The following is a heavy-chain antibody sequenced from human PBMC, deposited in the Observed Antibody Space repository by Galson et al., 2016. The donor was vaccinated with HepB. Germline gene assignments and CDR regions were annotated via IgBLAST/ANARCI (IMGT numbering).Heavy chain of an antibody. J-gene: IGHJ5*02. D-gene: IGHD2-15*01. Sequence: SVKVSCKASGFTYFTSAVQWVRQARGQGLEWIGKIVVSGGHTSYAQKFRDRVSITSEMSTSTVYMELRGLTFEDTAVYFCSADSGQLQPYSHFDPWGQGTLVIVSS. CDR2: IVVSGGHT. V-gene: IGHV1-58*01. CDR3: SADSGQLQPYSHFDP. CDR1: GFTYFTSA.